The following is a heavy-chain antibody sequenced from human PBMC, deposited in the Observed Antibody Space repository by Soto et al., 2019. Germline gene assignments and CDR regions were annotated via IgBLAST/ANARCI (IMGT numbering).Heavy chain of an antibody. D-gene: IGHD1-26*01. Sequence: GSLRLSCAASVFTFSSYSLNWVRQAPGEGPEWVSYISSGATLYADSVKDRFTISRDNAKNALYLQMNGLRAEDTAVYYCVRDHSWAFDIWGQGTMVTISS. J-gene: IGHJ3*02. CDR2: ISSGAT. CDR1: VFTFSSYS. CDR3: VRDHSWAFDI. V-gene: IGHV3-48*01.